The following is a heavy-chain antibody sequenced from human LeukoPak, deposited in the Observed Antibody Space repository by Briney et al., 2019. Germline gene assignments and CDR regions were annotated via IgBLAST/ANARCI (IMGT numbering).Heavy chain of an antibody. V-gene: IGHV3-48*03. Sequence: GGSLRLSCAASGFTFSSYEMNLVRQAPGKGLEWVSYISSSGSTIYYADSVKGRFTISRDNAKNSLYLQMNSLRAEDTAVYYCAIWGRYYDSSGYYVDYWGQGTLVTVSS. D-gene: IGHD3-22*01. CDR1: GFTFSSYE. CDR2: ISSSGSTI. CDR3: AIWGRYYDSSGYYVDY. J-gene: IGHJ4*02.